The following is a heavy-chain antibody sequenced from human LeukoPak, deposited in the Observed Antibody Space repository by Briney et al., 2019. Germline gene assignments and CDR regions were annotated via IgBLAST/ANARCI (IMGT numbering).Heavy chain of an antibody. CDR1: GGSISSYY. J-gene: IGHJ4*02. Sequence: SETLSFTCTVSGGSISSYYWSWIRQPAGKGLEWIGRIYTSGSTNYNPSLKSRVTMSVATSKNQFSLKLSSVTAADTAVYYCARNRGYSSSWYYFDYWGQGTLVTVSS. CDR3: ARNRGYSSSWYYFDY. D-gene: IGHD6-13*01. CDR2: IYTSGST. V-gene: IGHV4-4*07.